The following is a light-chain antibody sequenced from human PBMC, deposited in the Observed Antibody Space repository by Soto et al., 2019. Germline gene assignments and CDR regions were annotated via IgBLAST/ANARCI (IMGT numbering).Light chain of an antibody. Sequence: DIVMTQSPDSLAVSLGERATINCKSSQSVLYSSNNKNYLAWYQQRPGQPPKLLIYWASTRESGVPDRFSGSGSGTDFILTITCLQAEDVAVYSCQQYESTPPTFGQGTKLEIK. CDR2: WAS. V-gene: IGKV4-1*01. J-gene: IGKJ2*01. CDR3: QQYESTPPT. CDR1: QSVLYSSNNKNY.